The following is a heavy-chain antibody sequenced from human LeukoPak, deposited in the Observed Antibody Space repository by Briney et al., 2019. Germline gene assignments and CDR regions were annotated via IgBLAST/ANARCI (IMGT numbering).Heavy chain of an antibody. Sequence: SVKVSCKASGGTFISYAISWVRQAPGQGLEWMGRIIPILGIANYAQKFQGRVTITADKSTSTAYMELSSLRSEDTAVYYCAREGDSSSWYPVGYFDYWGQGTLVTVSS. CDR3: AREGDSSSWYPVGYFDY. CDR2: IIPILGIA. J-gene: IGHJ4*02. CDR1: GGTFISYA. D-gene: IGHD6-13*01. V-gene: IGHV1-69*04.